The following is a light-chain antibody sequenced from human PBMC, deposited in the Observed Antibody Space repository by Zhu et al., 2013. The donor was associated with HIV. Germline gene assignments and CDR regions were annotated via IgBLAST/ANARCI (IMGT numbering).Light chain of an antibody. CDR2: AVS. CDR1: QTLSGDY. V-gene: IGKV3D-20*02. CDR3: QQRSNWPPGLT. J-gene: IGKJ4*01. Sequence: EIALTQSPATLSVSPGERATLSCRASQTLSGDYLAWYQQKPGQAPSLLIYAVSSRATGIPDRFSGSGSGTDFTLTISRLEPEDFAVYFCQQRSNWPPGLTFGGGTKVEIK.